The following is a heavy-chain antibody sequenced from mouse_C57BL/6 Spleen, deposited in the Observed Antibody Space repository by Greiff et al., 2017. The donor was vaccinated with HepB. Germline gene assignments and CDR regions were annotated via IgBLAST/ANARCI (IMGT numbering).Heavy chain of an antibody. CDR1: GYTFTSYW. V-gene: IGHV1-64*01. Sequence: QVQLQQPGAELVKPGASVKLSCKASGYTFTSYWMHWVKQRPGQGLEWIGMIHPNSGSINYNEKFKSKATLTVDKSSSTAYMQLSSLTSEDSAVYFCARYDDYDPFAYWGQGTLVTVSA. J-gene: IGHJ3*01. D-gene: IGHD2-4*01. CDR3: ARYDDYDPFAY. CDR2: IHPNSGSI.